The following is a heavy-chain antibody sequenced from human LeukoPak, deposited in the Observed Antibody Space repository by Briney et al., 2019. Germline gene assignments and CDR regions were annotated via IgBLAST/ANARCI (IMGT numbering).Heavy chain of an antibody. J-gene: IGHJ4*02. V-gene: IGHV5-10-1*01. CDR3: ARLNYYGSGSYSHDY. D-gene: IGHD3-10*01. Sequence: GESLKISCKGSGYSFSSYWIAWVRQMPGKGLEWMGRIDPSDSHTRYSPSFQGLVTLSADKSISTAYLQWSSLVASDTAMYYCARLNYYGSGSYSHDYWGQGILVTVSS. CDR1: GYSFSSYW. CDR2: IDPSDSHT.